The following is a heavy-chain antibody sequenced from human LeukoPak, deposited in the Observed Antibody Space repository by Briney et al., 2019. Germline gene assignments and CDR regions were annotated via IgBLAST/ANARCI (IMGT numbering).Heavy chain of an antibody. CDR3: VREGHASQWMPLDY. CDR2: IRYNGRTT. V-gene: IGHV3-30*02. Sequence: GGSLRLSCVASGFTFSSSGMHWVRQAPGKGLEWVAFIRYNGRTTYYADSVKGRFTISRDNANSSLHLQMNSLRAEDTALYYCVREGHASQWMPLDYWGQGTLVTVSS. J-gene: IGHJ4*02. CDR1: GFTFSSSG. D-gene: IGHD6-19*01.